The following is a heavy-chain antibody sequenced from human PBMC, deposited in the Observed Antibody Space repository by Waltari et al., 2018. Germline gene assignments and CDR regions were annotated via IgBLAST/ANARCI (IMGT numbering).Heavy chain of an antibody. D-gene: IGHD1-26*01. CDR1: GYSISSGYY. CDR3: ARASGSYYP. V-gene: IGHV4-38-2*02. Sequence: QVQLQESGPGLVKPSETLSLTCTVSGYSISSGYYWGWIRQPPGKGLEWIGSIYHSGSTYYNPSLKSRVTISVDTSKNQFSLKLSSVTAADTAVYYCARASGSYYPWGQGTMVTVSS. J-gene: IGHJ3*01. CDR2: IYHSGST.